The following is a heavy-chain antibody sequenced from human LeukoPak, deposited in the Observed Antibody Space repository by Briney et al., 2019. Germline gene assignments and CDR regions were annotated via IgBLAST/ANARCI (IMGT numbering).Heavy chain of an antibody. CDR1: GGSISSGGYY. CDR2: IYYSGST. J-gene: IGHJ4*02. Sequence: SQTLSLTCTVSGGSISSGGYYWSWIRQHPGKGLEWIGYIYYSGSTYYNPSLKSRVTISVDTSKNQFSLKLSSVTAADTAVYYCARAYDFWSAKGDFDYWGQGTLVTVSS. CDR3: ARAYDFWSAKGDFDY. V-gene: IGHV4-31*03. D-gene: IGHD3-3*01.